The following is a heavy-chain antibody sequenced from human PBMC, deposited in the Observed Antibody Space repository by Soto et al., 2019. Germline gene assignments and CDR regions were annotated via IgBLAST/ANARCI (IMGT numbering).Heavy chain of an antibody. V-gene: IGHV3-21*01. D-gene: IGHD6-6*01. CDR2: ISSSSSYI. Sequence: PGGSLRLSCAASGFTFSGYSMNWVRQAPGKGLEWVSSISSSSSYIYSADSVKGRFTISRDNAKNSLYLQMNSLRVEDTAVYYCARDPYSSSSHFDYWGQGTLVTVSS. CDR3: ARDPYSSSSHFDY. J-gene: IGHJ4*02. CDR1: GFTFSGYS.